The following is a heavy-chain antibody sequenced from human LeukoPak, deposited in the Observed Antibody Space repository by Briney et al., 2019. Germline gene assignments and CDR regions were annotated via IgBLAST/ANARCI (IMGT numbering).Heavy chain of an antibody. V-gene: IGHV3-23*01. D-gene: IGHD1-26*01. Sequence: PGGSLRLSCAASGFTFSSYAMSWVRQAPGKGLEWVSVIYSGGSTYYADSVKGRFTISRDNSKNTLYLQMNSLRAEDTAVYYCAMISGSYYFDYWGQGTLVTVSS. J-gene: IGHJ4*02. CDR1: GFTFSSYA. CDR2: IYSGGST. CDR3: AMISGSYYFDY.